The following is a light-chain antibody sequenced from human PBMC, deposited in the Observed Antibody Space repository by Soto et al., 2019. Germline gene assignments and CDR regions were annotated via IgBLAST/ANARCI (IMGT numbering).Light chain of an antibody. V-gene: IGLV2-14*01. CDR3: SSYTTGGSYV. CDR1: SRDVGGYNS. CDR2: DVS. Sequence: QSALTQPASVSGSPGLSIAISCTGTSRDVGGYNSVSWYQQQPGKVPKLIIYDVSSRPSGVSNRFSGSKSGNTASLTISGLQAEDEGDYYCSSYTTGGSYVFVTGTKLTVL. J-gene: IGLJ1*01.